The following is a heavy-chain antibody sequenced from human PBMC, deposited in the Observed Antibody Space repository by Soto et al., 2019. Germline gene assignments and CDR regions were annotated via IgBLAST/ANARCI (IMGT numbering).Heavy chain of an antibody. CDR3: ARGVYYYDSSGHLSY. CDR1: GYTFTGYY. CDR2: INPNSGGT. V-gene: IGHV1-2*04. J-gene: IGHJ4*02. Sequence: ASVKVSCKASGYTFTGYYMHWVRQAPGQGLEWMGWINPNSGGTNYAQKFQGWVTMTRDTSISTAYMELSRLRSDDTAVYYCARGVYYYDSSGHLSYWGQGTLVTVSS. D-gene: IGHD3-22*01.